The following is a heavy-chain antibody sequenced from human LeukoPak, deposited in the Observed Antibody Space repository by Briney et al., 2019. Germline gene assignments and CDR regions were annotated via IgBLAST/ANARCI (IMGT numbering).Heavy chain of an antibody. CDR3: ARGKAGGLVDLFDP. CDR1: GFTFSAYA. Sequence: GGSLRLSCAASGFTFSAYAMMWVRQAPGKGLEWVSSIVATYEGTFYADSVQGRFIISRDNSESTVSLQMNSLRAEDTAVYYCARGKAGGLVDLFDPWGQGTLVAVSS. V-gene: IGHV3-23*01. D-gene: IGHD3/OR15-3a*01. CDR2: IVATYEGT. J-gene: IGHJ5*02.